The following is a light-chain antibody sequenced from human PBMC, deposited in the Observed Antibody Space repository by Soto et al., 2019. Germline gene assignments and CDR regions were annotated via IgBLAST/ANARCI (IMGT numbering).Light chain of an antibody. CDR1: SSYIGSYNR. CDR3: CSPADTYTVV. J-gene: IGLJ2*01. CDR2: DVT. Sequence: QSALTQPRSVSGSPGQSVTISCTGTSSYIGSYNRVSWFQQPPGEAPKLIIYDVTKRPSGFPDRFSGSKSGNTASLTISGLQAEDEADYYCCSPADTYTVVFGGGTKLTVL. V-gene: IGLV2-11*01.